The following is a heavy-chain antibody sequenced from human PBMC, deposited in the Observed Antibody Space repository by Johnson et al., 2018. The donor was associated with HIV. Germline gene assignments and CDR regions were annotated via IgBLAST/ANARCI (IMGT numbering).Heavy chain of an antibody. Sequence: VQLVESGGGVVQPGGSLRLSCAASGFTFSSYAMHWVRQATGKGLEWVSAIGTAGDTSYPGSVKGRFTISRDNAKSSVILQVNSLTAEDTATYYCAKEWSALDIWGQGTMVTVAA. J-gene: IGHJ3*02. V-gene: IGHV3-13*01. D-gene: IGHD1-26*01. CDR2: IGTAGDT. CDR3: AKEWSALDI. CDR1: GFTFSSYA.